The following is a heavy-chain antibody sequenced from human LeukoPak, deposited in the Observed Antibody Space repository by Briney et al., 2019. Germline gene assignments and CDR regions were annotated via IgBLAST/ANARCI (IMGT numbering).Heavy chain of an antibody. D-gene: IGHD6-13*01. Sequence: VASVKVSCKASGDTFNNYAISWVRQAPGQGLEWMGRVIPIGGIVNYAQKFQGRVTIIADRSTSTAYMELSSLRSEDTAVYYCARGEVYSSRSGFDYWGQGTLVTVSS. V-gene: IGHV1-69*04. CDR1: GDTFNNYA. CDR3: ARGEVYSSRSGFDY. CDR2: VIPIGGIV. J-gene: IGHJ4*02.